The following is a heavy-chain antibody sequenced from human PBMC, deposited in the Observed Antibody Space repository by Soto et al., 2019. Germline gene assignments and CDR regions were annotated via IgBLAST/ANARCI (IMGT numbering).Heavy chain of an antibody. CDR1: GYTFSSYA. CDR2: INAGNGKT. D-gene: IGHD3-3*01. V-gene: IGHV1-3*01. J-gene: IGHJ3*02. CDR3: ARPEITIFGVVTKDDAFDK. Sequence: ASVKVPCKASGYTFSSYAMHWVRQAPGQRLEWMGWINAGNGKTKYSQKFQGRVTITRDTSASTAYMELSSLTSEDTAVYYCARPEITIFGVVTKDDAFDKWGQGTMVTVSS.